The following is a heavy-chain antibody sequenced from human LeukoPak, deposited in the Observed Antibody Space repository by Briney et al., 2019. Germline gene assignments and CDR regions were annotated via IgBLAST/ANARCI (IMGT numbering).Heavy chain of an antibody. CDR2: IYSGGTT. D-gene: IGHD6-13*01. J-gene: IGHJ4*02. Sequence: PGGSLRPSRAASGFTVSTNCMTWVHQAPGRGLEWVSTIYSGGTTYYADSVMGRFTSSRHNSRNTLYLQMNSLRAEDTAVYYCARSFLAAAADDDWGQGTLVTVSS. CDR1: GFTVSTNC. CDR3: ARSFLAAAADDD. V-gene: IGHV3-53*04.